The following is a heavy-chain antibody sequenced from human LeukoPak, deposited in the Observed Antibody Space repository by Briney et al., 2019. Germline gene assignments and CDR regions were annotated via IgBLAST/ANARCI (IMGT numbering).Heavy chain of an antibody. Sequence: SETLSLTCTVSGGSISSDYLSWIRQPPEKGLEWIGYINYSGSTNYNPSLKSRVTISVDTSKNRFSLKLSSVTAADTAVYYCAGHRPGERRFDPWGQGTLVTVSS. V-gene: IGHV4-59*08. J-gene: IGHJ5*02. CDR3: AGHRPGERRFDP. CDR1: GGSISSDY. CDR2: INYSGST. D-gene: IGHD3-16*01.